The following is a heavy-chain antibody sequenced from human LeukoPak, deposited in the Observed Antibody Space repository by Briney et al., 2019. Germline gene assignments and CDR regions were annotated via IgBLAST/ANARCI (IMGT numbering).Heavy chain of an antibody. CDR3: AKHSRSGYSAYENAFDI. J-gene: IGHJ3*02. CDR2: IYYSGST. V-gene: IGHV4-39*01. D-gene: IGHD5-12*01. CDR1: GGSISSSSYY. Sequence: SETLSLTCTVSGGSISSSSYYWDWIRQPPGKGLEWIGSIYYSGSTYYNPSLKSRVTISVDTSKNQFSLKLNSVTAADTAVYYCAKHSRSGYSAYENAFDIWGQGTMVTVSS.